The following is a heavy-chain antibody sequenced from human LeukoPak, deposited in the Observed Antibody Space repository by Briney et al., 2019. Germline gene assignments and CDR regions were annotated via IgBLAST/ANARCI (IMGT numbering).Heavy chain of an antibody. D-gene: IGHD3-22*01. J-gene: IGHJ4*02. V-gene: IGHV6-1*01. CDR1: GDSVSSNSAA. CDR2: TYYRSKWYN. CDR3: ARGGGDFYYDSSGYYFRPFDY. Sequence: SQTLSLTCAISGDSVSSNSAAWNWIRQSPSRGLERLGRTYYRSKWYNDYAVSVKSRITINPDTSKNQFSLQLNSVTPEDTAVYYCARGGGDFYYDSSGYYFRPFDYWGQGTLVTVSS.